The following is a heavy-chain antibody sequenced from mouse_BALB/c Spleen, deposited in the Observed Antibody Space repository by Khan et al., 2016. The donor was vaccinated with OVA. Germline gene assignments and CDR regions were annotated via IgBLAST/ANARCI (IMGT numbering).Heavy chain of an antibody. Sequence: VELVESGPGLVAPSQSLSIICTVSGFSLTSYGVHWVRQPPGKGLEWLGVMCAGGSTNYNSALMSRLSISIDNSKSQVFLKMNSLQTDDTAMYYCARPYYSSAWFAYWGQGTLVTVSA. CDR2: MCAGGST. D-gene: IGHD1-1*01. V-gene: IGHV2-9*02. CDR1: GFSLTSYG. J-gene: IGHJ3*01. CDR3: ARPYYSSAWFAY.